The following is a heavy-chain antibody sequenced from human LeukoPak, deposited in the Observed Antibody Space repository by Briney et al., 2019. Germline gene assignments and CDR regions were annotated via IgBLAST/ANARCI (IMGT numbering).Heavy chain of an antibody. CDR2: IYYTGST. V-gene: IGHV4-59*08. D-gene: IGHD6-19*01. J-gene: IGHJ4*02. CDR1: GGSISSYY. Sequence: SETLSLTCTVSGGSISSYYWSWIRQPPGKGLEWIGYIYYTGSTNYNPSLKSRVTISVDTSKNQFSLKLSSVTAADTAVYYCATHLESSGWYYFDYWGQGTLVTVSS. CDR3: ATHLESSGWYYFDY.